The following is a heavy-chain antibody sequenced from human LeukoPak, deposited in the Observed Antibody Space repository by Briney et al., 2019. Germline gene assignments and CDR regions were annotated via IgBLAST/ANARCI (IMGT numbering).Heavy chain of an antibody. V-gene: IGHV3-30-3*01. CDR1: GFTFSSYA. CDR2: ISYDGSNK. CDR3: AKALGHTTVTTIDY. Sequence: GGSLRLSCAASGFTFSSYAMHWVRQAPGKGLEWVAVISYDGSNKYYADSVKGRFTISRDNSKNTLDLQMNSLRAEDTAVYYCAKALGHTTVTTIDYWGQGTLVTVSS. D-gene: IGHD4-17*01. J-gene: IGHJ4*02.